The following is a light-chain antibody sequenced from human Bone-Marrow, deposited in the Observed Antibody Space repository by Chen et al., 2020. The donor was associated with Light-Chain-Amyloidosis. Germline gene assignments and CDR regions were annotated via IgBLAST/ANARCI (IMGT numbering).Light chain of an antibody. CDR3: QQSYTTPRVT. CDR1: QSISNY. J-gene: IGKJ3*01. Sequence: DIQMTQSPSSLSASVGDRVTIACRASQSISNYLNWYQQKPGKAPKLLIYAASSSQSGVPSRFSGSGSGTDFTLTINSLQPEDFATYYCQQSYTTPRVTFGPGTKVDIK. CDR2: AAS. V-gene: IGKV1-39*01.